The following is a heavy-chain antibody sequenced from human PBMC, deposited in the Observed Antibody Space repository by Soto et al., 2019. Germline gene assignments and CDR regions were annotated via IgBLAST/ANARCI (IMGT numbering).Heavy chain of an antibody. CDR1: GGDFNXXT. Sequence: QLVQSRAEVKKPGSSVKVSCKASGGDFNXXTXXXXXXXPGQGPEWMGTIIPILDVAKNAQKFQGRVTXXXXKXTXTXXXXXXXXXXDDTAIYYCXXLWFGELWHGMDVWGQGTTVTVSS. CDR2: IIPILDVA. V-gene: IGHV1-69*02. J-gene: IGHJ6*02. D-gene: IGHD3-10*01. CDR3: XXLWFGELWHGMDV.